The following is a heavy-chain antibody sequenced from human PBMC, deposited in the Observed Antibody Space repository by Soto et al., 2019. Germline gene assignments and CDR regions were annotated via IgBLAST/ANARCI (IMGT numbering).Heavy chain of an antibody. J-gene: IGHJ4*02. CDR1: GFTFSSYW. CDR2: INSDGSST. D-gene: IGHD3-10*01. V-gene: IGHV3-74*01. Sequence: EVQLVESGGGLVKPGGSQRLSCAASGFTFSSYWMHWVRQAPGKGLVWVSRINSDGSSTNYADSVKGQFTISRDNAKNTLYVQMNSVRAEDPAVDYCGRGASGSYRLDYWGRGTLVTVSS. CDR3: GRGASGSYRLDY.